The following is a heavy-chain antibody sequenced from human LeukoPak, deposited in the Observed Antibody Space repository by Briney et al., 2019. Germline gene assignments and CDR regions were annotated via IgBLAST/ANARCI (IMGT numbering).Heavy chain of an antibody. V-gene: IGHV3-48*03. Sequence: GGSLRLSCAASGFTFSSYEMNWIRQAPGKGLEWISYISNSGSTKYYADSVKGRFTISRDNSKNTLYLQMNSLRDEDTAVYYCAKHGYSSGPTGNWVQGTLVNVSS. J-gene: IGHJ4*02. CDR1: GFTFSSYE. D-gene: IGHD6-19*01. CDR2: ISNSGSTK. CDR3: AKHGYSSGPTGN.